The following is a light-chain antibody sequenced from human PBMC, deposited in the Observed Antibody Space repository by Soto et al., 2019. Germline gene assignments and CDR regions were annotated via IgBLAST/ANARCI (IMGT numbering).Light chain of an antibody. J-gene: IGKJ2*01. Sequence: DIVLTQSPGTLSLSPGDRATLSCRASQSVGSSYLAWYQHKPGQAPSLLMYGASSKATGIPDRFSGSGSGTDFTLTISGLEPEDFAVYYCQQYGGSPPTFGQGTKLQI. V-gene: IGKV3-20*01. CDR1: QSVGSSY. CDR2: GAS. CDR3: QQYGGSPPT.